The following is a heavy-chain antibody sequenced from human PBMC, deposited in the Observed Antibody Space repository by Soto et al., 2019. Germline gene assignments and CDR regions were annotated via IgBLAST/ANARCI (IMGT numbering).Heavy chain of an antibody. CDR2: IYYSGST. CDR3: ARVAGYDSSGELDY. J-gene: IGHJ4*02. Sequence: SETLSLTCTVSGGSISSGDYYWSWIRQPPGKGLEWIGYIYYSGSTYYNPSLKSRVTISVDTSKNQFSLKLSSVTAADTAVYYCARVAGYDSSGELDYWGEGTLVTVSS. D-gene: IGHD3-22*01. CDR1: GGSISSGDYY. V-gene: IGHV4-30-4*01.